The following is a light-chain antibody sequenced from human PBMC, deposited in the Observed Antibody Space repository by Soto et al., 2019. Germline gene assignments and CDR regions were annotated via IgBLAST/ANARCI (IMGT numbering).Light chain of an antibody. Sequence: VGLTQSPVTLSVSPGERATLSCRASQSISIYLSWHQQRPGQAPSLLLYGASTSASCVPARLSGGGSGTEVTHTITILQSEDFAVYWCQQYNNWPLTFGPGIRLEIK. J-gene: IGKJ5*01. V-gene: IGKV3D-15*01. CDR1: QSISIY. CDR2: GAS. CDR3: QQYNNWPLT.